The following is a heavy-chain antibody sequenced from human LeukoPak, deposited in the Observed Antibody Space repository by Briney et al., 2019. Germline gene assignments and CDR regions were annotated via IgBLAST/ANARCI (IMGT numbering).Heavy chain of an antibody. D-gene: IGHD1-26*01. CDR2: IKSKTDGGTT. CDR3: TSSDPELLRIYGGITSFDY. CDR1: GFTFSNAW. V-gene: IGHV3-15*01. Sequence: GGSLRLSCAASGFTFSNAWMSWVRQAPGKGLEWVGRIKSKTDGGTTGYAAPVKGRFTISRDDSKNTLYLQMNSLKTEDTAVYYCTSSDPELLRIYGGITSFDYWGQGTLVTVSS. J-gene: IGHJ4*02.